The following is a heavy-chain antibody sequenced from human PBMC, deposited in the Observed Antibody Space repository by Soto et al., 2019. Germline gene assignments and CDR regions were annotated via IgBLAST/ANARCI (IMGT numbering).Heavy chain of an antibody. D-gene: IGHD3-16*01. CDR1: GYIIKNYW. J-gene: IGHJ4*02. Sequence: GESLKISCKASGYIIKNYWIGWVRQMPGQGLEWMGIVFPDDSDTRYSPSFQGHVTISVDKSISTAYVQWSSLKASDSAIYYCFRGGVTSRTFDYWGQGTLVTVSS. V-gene: IGHV5-51*01. CDR2: VFPDDSDT. CDR3: FRGGVTSRTFDY.